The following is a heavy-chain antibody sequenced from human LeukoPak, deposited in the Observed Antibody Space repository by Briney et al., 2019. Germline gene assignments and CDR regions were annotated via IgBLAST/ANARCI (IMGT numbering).Heavy chain of an antibody. V-gene: IGHV3-48*01. CDR2: ISKSGSTI. CDR3: ARRKVPAANDY. D-gene: IGHD2-2*01. Sequence: GGSLRLSCAASGFTFSGYSMNWVRQAPGKGLEWVSYISKSGSTIYYADSVKGRFTISRDNAKNSLYLQMNSLRADDTAVYYCARRKVPAANDYWGQGTLVTVSS. J-gene: IGHJ4*02. CDR1: GFTFSGYS.